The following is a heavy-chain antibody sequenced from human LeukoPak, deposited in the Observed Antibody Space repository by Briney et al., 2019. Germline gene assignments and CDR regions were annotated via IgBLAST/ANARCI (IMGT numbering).Heavy chain of an antibody. D-gene: IGHD5-12*01. CDR2: ISSSGSTI. J-gene: IGHJ5*02. V-gene: IGHV3-11*01. CDR3: ARDSAPGYSGYGGDWFDP. CDR1: GFTFSDYY. Sequence: GGSLRLSCAASGFTFSDYYMSWIRQAPGKGLEWVSYISSSGSTIYYADSVRGRFTISRDNAKNSLYLQMNSLRAEDTAVYYCARDSAPGYSGYGGDWFDPWGQGTLVTVSS.